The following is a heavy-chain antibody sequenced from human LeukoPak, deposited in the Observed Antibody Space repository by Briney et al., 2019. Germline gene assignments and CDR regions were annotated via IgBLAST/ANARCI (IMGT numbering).Heavy chain of an antibody. CDR3: ARGIYCTSSSCYYYFDY. J-gene: IGHJ4*02. CDR1: GGSISGYY. Sequence: TSETVSLTCTVSGGSISGYYWSWIRQPPGKGLEWIGYIYYSGSTNYNPSLKSRVTISVDTSKNQFSLRLSSVTAADTAVYYCARGIYCTSSSCYYYFDYWGQGTLVTVSS. D-gene: IGHD2-2*01. CDR2: IYYSGST. V-gene: IGHV4-59*01.